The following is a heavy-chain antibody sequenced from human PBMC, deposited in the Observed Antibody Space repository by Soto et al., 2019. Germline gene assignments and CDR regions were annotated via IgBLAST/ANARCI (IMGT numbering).Heavy chain of an antibody. CDR1: GFAFRRYE. CDR3: ARVVERGGYGMDV. CDR2: VSSTGWTI. V-gene: IGHV3-48*03. Sequence: EVQLVESGGGLVQPGGSLRLSCVVSGFAFRRYEMSWVRQAPGKGLEWISYVSSTGWTIVYADSVKGRFTVSRDNAKNSVSLQMSSLRAEDTAVYYCARVVERGGYGMDVWGQGTTVTVSS. J-gene: IGHJ6*02. D-gene: IGHD3-3*01.